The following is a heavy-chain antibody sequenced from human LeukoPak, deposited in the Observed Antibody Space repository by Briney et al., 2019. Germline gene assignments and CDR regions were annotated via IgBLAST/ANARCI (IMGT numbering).Heavy chain of an antibody. J-gene: IGHJ4*02. D-gene: IGHD3-10*01. CDR1: GFTFSNYD. CDR2: ISYDGSNK. Sequence: GGSLRLSCAASGFTFSNYDMHWVRQAPGKGLEWVAVISYDGSNKYYAYSVRGRFTISRDNSKNTLYLQVNSLRPEDTAVYYCARDGLYASGSYYFDYWGQGTLVTVSS. V-gene: IGHV3-30-3*01. CDR3: ARDGLYASGSYYFDY.